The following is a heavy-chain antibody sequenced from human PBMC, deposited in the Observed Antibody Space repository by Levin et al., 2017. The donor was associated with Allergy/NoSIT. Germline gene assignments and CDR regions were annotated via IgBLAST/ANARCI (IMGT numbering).Heavy chain of an antibody. CDR2: IYTSGST. J-gene: IGHJ4*02. V-gene: IGHV4-61*02. CDR1: GGSISSGSYY. Sequence: SQTLSLTCTVSGGSISSGSYYWSWIRQPAGKGLEWIGRIYTSGSTNYNPSLKSRVTISVDTSKNQFSLKLSSVTAADTAVYYCARANWGLDYWGQGTLVTVSS. D-gene: IGHD7-27*01. CDR3: ARANWGLDY.